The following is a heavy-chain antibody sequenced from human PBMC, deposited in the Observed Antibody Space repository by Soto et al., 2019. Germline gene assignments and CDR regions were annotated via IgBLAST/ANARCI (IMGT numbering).Heavy chain of an antibody. CDR2: ISWNSGSI. V-gene: IGHV3-9*01. CDR3: AKDIEGDKGSMAFDI. D-gene: IGHD2-21*02. J-gene: IGHJ3*02. CDR1: GFTFDDYA. Sequence: EVQLVESGGGLVQPGRSLRLSCAASGFTFDDYAMHWVRQAPGKGLEWVSGISWNSGSIGYADSVKGRFTISRDNAKNSLYLQMNSLRAEDTALYYCAKDIEGDKGSMAFDIWGQGTMVTVSS.